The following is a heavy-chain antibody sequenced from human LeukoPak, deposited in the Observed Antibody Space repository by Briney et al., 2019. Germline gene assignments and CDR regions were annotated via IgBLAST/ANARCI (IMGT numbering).Heavy chain of an antibody. CDR1: GFTFSSYG. Sequence: GGSLRLSCAASGFTFSSYGMSWVRQAPGKGLEWVSAITGSGGTTYYAGSVKGRFTISRDNSKNTLYMQMNSLRAEDTAVYYCAKDLSNPMVRGVLPYYMDVWGKGTTVTISS. CDR2: ITGSGGTT. D-gene: IGHD3-10*01. V-gene: IGHV3-23*01. CDR3: AKDLSNPMVRGVLPYYMDV. J-gene: IGHJ6*03.